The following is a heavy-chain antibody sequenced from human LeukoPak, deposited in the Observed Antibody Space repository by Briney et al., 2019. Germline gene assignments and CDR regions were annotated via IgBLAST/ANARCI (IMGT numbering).Heavy chain of an antibody. V-gene: IGHV5-51*01. J-gene: IGHJ6*02. CDR2: LHPGDSDT. D-gene: IGHD3-10*01. CDR1: GYTFTSYW. CDR3: ARVTMVRGVMGYYYGMDV. Sequence: GESLKISCKGSGYTFTSYWIGWVRQMPGKGLEWMEILHPGDSDTRYSRSFQGQVTISADKTLTTAYLQWSSLKASDTAMYYCARVTMVRGVMGYYYGMDVWGQGTTVTVSS.